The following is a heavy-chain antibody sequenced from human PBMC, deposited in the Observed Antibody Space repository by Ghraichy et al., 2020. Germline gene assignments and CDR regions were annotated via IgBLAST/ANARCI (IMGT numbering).Heavy chain of an antibody. Sequence: GGSLRLSCAASGFTFSSYWMHWVRQAPGKGLVWVSRINSDGSSTSYADSMKGRFTISRDNAKNTLYLQMNSLRAEDTAVYYCARYSYCSGGSCSDYWGQGTLVTVSS. V-gene: IGHV3-74*01. J-gene: IGHJ4*02. CDR1: GFTFSSYW. D-gene: IGHD2-15*01. CDR2: INSDGSST. CDR3: ARYSYCSGGSCSDY.